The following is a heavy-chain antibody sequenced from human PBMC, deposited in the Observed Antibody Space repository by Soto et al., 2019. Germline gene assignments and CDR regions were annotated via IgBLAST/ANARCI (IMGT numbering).Heavy chain of an antibody. D-gene: IGHD1-26*01. J-gene: IGHJ4*02. CDR2: ITGGGVRT. Sequence: GGSLRLSCAASVFTFSSYAMSWVRQAPGKGLEWVSAITGGGVRTYYADSVKGRFTISRDNSKNTLYLQVNSLRAEDTAVYYCVKDVGASLPYYFDYWGQGTLVTVSS. CDR1: VFTFSSYA. V-gene: IGHV3-23*01. CDR3: VKDVGASLPYYFDY.